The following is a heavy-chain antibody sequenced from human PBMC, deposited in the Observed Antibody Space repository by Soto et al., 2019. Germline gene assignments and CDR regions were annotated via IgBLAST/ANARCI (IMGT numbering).Heavy chain of an antibody. CDR3: TTDLTDILPWDV. D-gene: IGHD3-9*01. V-gene: IGHV3-15*07. CDR2: IKSKTDGGTT. Sequence: PGGSQRLSCAAAGFTFSNAWVNWVRQAPGKGLEWVGRIKSKTDGGTTDYAAPVKGRFTISRDDSKNTLYLQMNSLKTEDTAVYYCTTDLTDILPWDVWGQGTTVTV. J-gene: IGHJ6*02. CDR1: GFTFSNAW.